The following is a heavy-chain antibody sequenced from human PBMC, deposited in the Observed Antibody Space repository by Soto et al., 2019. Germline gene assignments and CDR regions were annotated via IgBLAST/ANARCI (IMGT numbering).Heavy chain of an antibody. CDR3: AHVYGGYDNFDY. J-gene: IGHJ4*02. CDR1: GXSLSTSGVG. Sequence: ASGPTLVNPTQTLTLTCTFSGXSLSTSGVGVGWIRQPPGKALEWLALIYWDDDKRYSPSLKSRLTVTKDTSKNQVVLTMTNMDPVDTATYYCAHVYGGYDNFDYWGQGTLVTSPQ. V-gene: IGHV2-5*02. D-gene: IGHD5-12*01. CDR2: IYWDDDK.